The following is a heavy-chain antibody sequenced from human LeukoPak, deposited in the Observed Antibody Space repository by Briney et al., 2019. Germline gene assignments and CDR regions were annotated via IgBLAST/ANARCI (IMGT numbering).Heavy chain of an antibody. D-gene: IGHD1-26*01. CDR3: ASGVGYYYYYMDV. CDR2: IYTSGST. Sequence: PSETLSLTCTVSGGSISSCSYYWSWIRPPAGKGLEWIGRIYTSGSTNYNPSLKSRVTISVDTSKNQFSLKLSSVTAADTAVYYCASGVGYYYYYMDVWGKGTTVTVSS. J-gene: IGHJ6*03. CDR1: GGSISSCSYY. V-gene: IGHV4-61*02.